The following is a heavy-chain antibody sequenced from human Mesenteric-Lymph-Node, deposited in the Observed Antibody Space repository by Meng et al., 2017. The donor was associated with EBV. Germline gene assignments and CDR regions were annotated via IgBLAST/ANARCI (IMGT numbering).Heavy chain of an antibody. CDR1: GYTFTSYY. Sequence: HLVQSGAEVKKPWALVKVSCKTSGYTFTSYYMHWIRQAPGQGLEWMGHISPGGGSTYYAGKFQGRISMTADTSTNTVYMELRSLRSEDTAVYYCARDWDYDSSGGWFDPWGQGTLVTVSS. CDR2: ISPGGGST. J-gene: IGHJ5*02. CDR3: ARDWDYDSSGGWFDP. D-gene: IGHD3-22*01. V-gene: IGHV1-46*01.